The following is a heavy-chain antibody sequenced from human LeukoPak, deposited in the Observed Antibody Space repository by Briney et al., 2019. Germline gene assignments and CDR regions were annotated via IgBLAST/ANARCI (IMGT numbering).Heavy chain of an antibody. Sequence: SVKVSCKASGGTFSSYAISWVRQAPGQGLEWMGRIIPILGIANYAQKFQGRVTITADKSTSTAYMELSSLGSEDTAVYYCAREESSSSLGYWGQGTLVTVSS. J-gene: IGHJ4*02. CDR2: IIPILGIA. V-gene: IGHV1-69*04. CDR3: AREESSSSLGY. D-gene: IGHD6-6*01. CDR1: GGTFSSYA.